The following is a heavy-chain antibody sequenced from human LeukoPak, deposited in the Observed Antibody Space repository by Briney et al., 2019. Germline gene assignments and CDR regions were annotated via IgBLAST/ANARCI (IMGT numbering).Heavy chain of an antibody. CDR3: ARGIHSSSWYGSYYYYYYMDV. D-gene: IGHD6-13*01. J-gene: IGHJ6*03. V-gene: IGHV4-34*01. CDR2: INHSGST. Sequence: SETLSLTCAVYGGSFSGYYWSWIRQPPGKGLEWIGEINHSGSTNYNPSLKSRVTISVDTSKNQFSLKLSSVTAADTAVYYCARGIHSSSWYGSYYYYYYMDVWGKGTTVTVSS. CDR1: GGSFSGYY.